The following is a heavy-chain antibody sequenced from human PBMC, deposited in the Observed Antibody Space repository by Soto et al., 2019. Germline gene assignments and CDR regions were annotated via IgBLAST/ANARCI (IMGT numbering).Heavy chain of an antibody. CDR1: GFTFSSYG. Sequence: GGSLRLSCAASGFTFSSYGMHWVRQAPGKGLEWVAVIWYDGSNKYYADSVKGRFTISRDNSKNTLYLQMNSLRAEDTAVYYCARDALWFGESYYYYYMNVGGKGTTVTVSS. CDR3: ARDALWFGESYYYYYMNV. D-gene: IGHD3-10*01. V-gene: IGHV3-33*01. CDR2: IWYDGSNK. J-gene: IGHJ6*03.